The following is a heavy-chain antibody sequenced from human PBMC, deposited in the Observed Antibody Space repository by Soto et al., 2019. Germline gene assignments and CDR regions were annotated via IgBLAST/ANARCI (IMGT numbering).Heavy chain of an antibody. CDR1: GYTFTYRY. D-gene: IGHD3-10*01. CDR2: ITPFNGNT. CDR3: ARGARITMVRGLQSGMDV. J-gene: IGHJ6*02. V-gene: IGHV1-45*02. Sequence: ASVKVSCKASGYTFTYRYLHWVRQAPGQALEWMGWITPFNGNTNYAQKFQDRVTITRDRSMSTAYMELSSLRSEDTAMYYCARGARITMVRGLQSGMDVWGQGTTVTVSS.